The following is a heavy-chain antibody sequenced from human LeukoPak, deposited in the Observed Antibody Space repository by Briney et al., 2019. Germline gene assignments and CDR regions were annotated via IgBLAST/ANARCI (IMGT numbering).Heavy chain of an antibody. CDR3: AKSWHYYDSSDYYDY. D-gene: IGHD3-22*01. V-gene: IGHV3-30*02. Sequence: GGSLRLSCAASGFTFSSYGMHWVRQAPGKGLEWVAFIRYDGSNKYYADSVKGRFTISRDNSKNTLYLQMNSLRAEDTAVYYCAKSWHYYDSSDYYDYWGQGTLVTVSS. CDR1: GFTFSSYG. J-gene: IGHJ4*02. CDR2: IRYDGSNK.